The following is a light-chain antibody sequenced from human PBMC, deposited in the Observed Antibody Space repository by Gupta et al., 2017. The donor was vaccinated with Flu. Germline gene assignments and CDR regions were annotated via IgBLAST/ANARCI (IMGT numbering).Light chain of an antibody. V-gene: IGLV2-14*03. CDR3: SSYTGTNTLVI. J-gene: IGLJ2*01. Sequence: ATCVSDPSCDVGTDYFIHRHQHNPVNAPQLMIINDTSRASGLAVLSSGSRSGTTASLPISGLQAEDEADYYCSSYTGTNTLVIFGGGTKLTVL. CDR1: SCDVGTDYF. CDR2: NDT.